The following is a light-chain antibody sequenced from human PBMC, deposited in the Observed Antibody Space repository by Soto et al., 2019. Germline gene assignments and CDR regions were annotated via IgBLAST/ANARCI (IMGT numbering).Light chain of an antibody. CDR3: SSYTSSTSYV. CDR1: SSDVGGYNY. CDR2: EVS. V-gene: IGLV2-14*01. J-gene: IGLJ1*01. Sequence: QPPLTQPASVSLSPGQSITISCTGTSSDVGGYNYVSWYQQHPGKAPKLMIYEVSNRPSGVSNRFSGSKSGNTASLTISGLQAEDEADYYCSSYTSSTSYVFGTGTKVTVL.